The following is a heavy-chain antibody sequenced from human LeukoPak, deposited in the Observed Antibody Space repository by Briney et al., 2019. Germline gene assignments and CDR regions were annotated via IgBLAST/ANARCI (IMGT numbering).Heavy chain of an antibody. CDR1: GFTFSSYA. Sequence: GGSLRLSCAASGFTFSSYAMSWVRQAPGKGLEWVSAISGSGGSTYYADPVKGRFTIPRDNSKNTLYLQMYSLRAEDTAVYYCAKEGYGYSSSWHIDYWGQGTLVTVSS. V-gene: IGHV3-23*01. J-gene: IGHJ4*02. CDR2: ISGSGGST. D-gene: IGHD6-13*01. CDR3: AKEGYGYSSSWHIDY.